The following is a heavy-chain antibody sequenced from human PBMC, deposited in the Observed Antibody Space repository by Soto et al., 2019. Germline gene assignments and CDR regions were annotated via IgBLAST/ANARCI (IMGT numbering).Heavy chain of an antibody. V-gene: IGHV3-33*01. Sequence: GGSLRLSCAASGFTFSSYGMHWVRQAPGKGLEWVAVIWYDGSNKYYADSVKGRFTISRDNSKNTLYLQMNSLRAEDTAVYYCARTTMEGLSFFDCWGQGTLVTVSS. D-gene: IGHD3-10*01. CDR3: ARTTMEGLSFFDC. CDR2: IWYDGSNK. J-gene: IGHJ4*02. CDR1: GFTFSSYG.